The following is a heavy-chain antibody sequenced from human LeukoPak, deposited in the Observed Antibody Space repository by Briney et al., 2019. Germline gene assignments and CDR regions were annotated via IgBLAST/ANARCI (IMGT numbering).Heavy chain of an antibody. J-gene: IGHJ5*02. V-gene: IGHV1-3*01. CDR1: GYTFTSYA. CDR3: ARGSAVTLRNWFDP. Sequence: GASVKVSCKASGYTFTSYAMHWVRQAPGQRLEWMGWINAGNGNTKYSQKFQGRVTITRDTSASTAYMELSSLRSEDTAVYYCARGSAVTLRNWFDPWGQGTLVTVSS. CDR2: INAGNGNT. D-gene: IGHD2-21*02.